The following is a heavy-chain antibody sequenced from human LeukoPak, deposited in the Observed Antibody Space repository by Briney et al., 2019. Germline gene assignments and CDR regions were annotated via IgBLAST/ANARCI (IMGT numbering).Heavy chain of an antibody. J-gene: IGHJ4*02. Sequence: SETLSLTCSVSGGSISSYYWTWIRQSPEKGLEWIGYIQSIGGTNYNPSLKSRVTLSVDTSKNQFSLKMSSVTAADTAVYYCARVSWGATKLPFDYWGQGTLVTVSS. CDR1: GGSISSYY. CDR2: IQSIGGT. D-gene: IGHD1-26*01. CDR3: ARVSWGATKLPFDY. V-gene: IGHV4-59*12.